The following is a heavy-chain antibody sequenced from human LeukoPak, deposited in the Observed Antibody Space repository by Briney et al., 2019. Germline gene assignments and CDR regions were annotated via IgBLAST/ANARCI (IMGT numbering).Heavy chain of an antibody. V-gene: IGHV3-30*04. J-gene: IGHJ6*04. Sequence: GGSLRLSCAASGFTFSSYAMHWVRQAPGKGLEWVAVISYDGSNKYYADSVKGRFTISRDNSKNTLYLQMNSLRAEDTAVYYCARGLGYCSSTSCPYCYYGMDVWGKGTTVAVSS. D-gene: IGHD2-2*01. CDR1: GFTFSSYA. CDR2: ISYDGSNK. CDR3: ARGLGYCSSTSCPYCYYGMDV.